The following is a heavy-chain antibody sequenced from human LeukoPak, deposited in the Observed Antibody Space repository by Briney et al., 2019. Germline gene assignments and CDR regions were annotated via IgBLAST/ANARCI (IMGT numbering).Heavy chain of an antibody. CDR1: GFTFSSYE. D-gene: IGHD3-16*01. CDR2: ISSSGSTI. Sequence: GGSLRLSCAVSGFTFSSYEMNWVRQAPGKGLEWVSYISSSGSTIYYADSVKGRFTISRDNAKKSLYLQMNSLRAEDTAVYYCARARLTDYVWGRRTFDIWGQGTMITISS. CDR3: ARARLTDYVWGRRTFDI. J-gene: IGHJ3*02. V-gene: IGHV3-48*03.